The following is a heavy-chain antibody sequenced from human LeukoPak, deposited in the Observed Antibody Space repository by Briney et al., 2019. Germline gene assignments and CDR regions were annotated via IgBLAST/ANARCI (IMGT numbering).Heavy chain of an antibody. CDR2: INPSGGST. Sequence: GASVKVSCKASGYAFTSYYLHWVRQDPGQGLEWMGIINPSGGSTTYAQKFQGRVTMTRDTSTSTVYMELSSLRSEDTAVYYCARDIRGERGYDFGPGAEGFDYWGQGTPVTVSS. CDR1: GYAFTSYY. J-gene: IGHJ4*02. CDR3: ARDIRGERGYDFGPGAEGFDY. V-gene: IGHV1-46*01. D-gene: IGHD5-18*01.